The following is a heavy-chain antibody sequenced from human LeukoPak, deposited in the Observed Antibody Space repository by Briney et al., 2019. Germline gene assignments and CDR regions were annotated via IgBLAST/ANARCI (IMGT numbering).Heavy chain of an antibody. CDR3: ARCRSGIYFDP. CDR1: GFTFSSYD. V-gene: IGHV3-13*04. J-gene: IGHJ4*02. CDR2: ISTTGDT. Sequence: PGGSLRLYCAASGFTFSSYDMHWVRQATGKGLEWVSAISTTGDTYYPGSVKGRFNITRENDKSSLYLQMNSLSAGDTAVYYCARCRSGIYFDPGEQGTLVGVP. D-gene: IGHD1-26*01.